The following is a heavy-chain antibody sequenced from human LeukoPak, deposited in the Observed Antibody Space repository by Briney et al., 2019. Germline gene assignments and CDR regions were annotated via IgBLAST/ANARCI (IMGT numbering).Heavy chain of an antibody. CDR1: GFTVSSNY. D-gene: IGHD5-18*01. CDR2: IYGSSSI. CDR3: ARGVRGYSYGSRFDY. Sequence: PGGSLRLSCAASGFTVSSNYMSWVRQAPGKGLEWVSVIYGSSSIYYTDSVKGRFTISRDNSKNTLYLQMNSLRAEDTAVYYCARGVRGYSYGSRFDYWGQGTPVTVSS. J-gene: IGHJ4*02. V-gene: IGHV3-53*01.